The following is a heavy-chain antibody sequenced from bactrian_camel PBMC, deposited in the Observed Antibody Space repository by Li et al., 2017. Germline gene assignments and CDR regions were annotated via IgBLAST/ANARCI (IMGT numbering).Heavy chain of an antibody. CDR3: AVHRYGAGYNY. Sequence: HVQLVESGGGSEQAGGSLRLSCSASGVTRSIKSMGWFRQRPGEQREGVAAIYTAYGFDGTRHADSVKGRFTISQDKGRNTVYLQMNGLKPGDTAMYYCAVHRYGAGYNYWGQGTQVTVS. CDR1: GVTRSIKS. V-gene: IGHV3S54*01. J-gene: IGHJ4*01. CDR2: IYTAYGFDGT. D-gene: IGHD5*01.